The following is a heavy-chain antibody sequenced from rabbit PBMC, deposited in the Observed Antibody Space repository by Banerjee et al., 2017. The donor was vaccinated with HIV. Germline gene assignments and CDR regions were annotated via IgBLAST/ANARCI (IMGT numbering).Heavy chain of an antibody. CDR3: GRHASSSGWGGDL. Sequence: QEQLEESGGGLVKPGGTLTLTCKASGLDFSSYYMCWVRQAPGKGLEWIGCIYTGSGSAYYASWVISRFTISKTSSSTVDLKMTSLTAADTATYFCGRHASSSGWGGDLWGQGTLVTVS. V-gene: IGHV1S43*01. D-gene: IGHD4-1*01. J-gene: IGHJ4*01. CDR1: GLDFSSYY. CDR2: IYTGSGSA.